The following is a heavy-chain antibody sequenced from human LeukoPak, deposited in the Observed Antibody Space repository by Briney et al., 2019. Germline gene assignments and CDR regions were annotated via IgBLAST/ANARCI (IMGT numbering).Heavy chain of an antibody. CDR1: GYTFTGYY. J-gene: IGHJ4*02. V-gene: IGHV1-2*02. CDR2: INPNSGGT. D-gene: IGHD3-16*02. CDR3: ARDPSGDYVWGSYRYTGGGYSDY. Sequence: APVKVSCKASGYTFTGYYMHWVRQAPGQGLEWMGWINPNSGGTNYAQKFQGRVTMTRDTSTSTAYMELSRLRSDDTAVYYCARDPSGDYVWGSYRYTGGGYSDYWGQGTLVTVSS.